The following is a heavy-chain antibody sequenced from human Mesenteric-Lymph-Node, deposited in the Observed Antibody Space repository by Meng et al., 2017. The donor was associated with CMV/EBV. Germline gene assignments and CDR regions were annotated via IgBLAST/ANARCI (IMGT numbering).Heavy chain of an antibody. CDR3: ARGSSYDILTGYFDY. CDR1: GGSFSGYY. V-gene: IGHV4-34*01. CDR2: INHSGST. Sequence: VQFRQLGRGWLKPSWTLSGTFAVYGGSFSGYYWNWIRQSPEKGLEWIGEINHSGSTTYNPSFTSRIIISVDTSTNQISLNMSSVTAADTAVYYCARGSSYDILTGYFDYWGQGALVTVSS. J-gene: IGHJ4*02. D-gene: IGHD3-9*01.